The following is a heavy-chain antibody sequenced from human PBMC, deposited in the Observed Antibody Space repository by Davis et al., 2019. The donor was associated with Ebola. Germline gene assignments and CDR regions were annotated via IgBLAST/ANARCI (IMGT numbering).Heavy chain of an antibody. V-gene: IGHV5-51*01. CDR3: ARQGAPYSAPAN. Sequence: GESLKIPCQGPGYSFTSYWIGRVRQMPGKGLEWMGIIYPGDSDTRYSPSFQGQVTISADKSITTAYLHWNSLKASDTAMYYCARQGAPYSAPANWGQGTLVTVSS. D-gene: IGHD1-26*01. CDR2: IYPGDSDT. J-gene: IGHJ4*02. CDR1: GYSFTSYW.